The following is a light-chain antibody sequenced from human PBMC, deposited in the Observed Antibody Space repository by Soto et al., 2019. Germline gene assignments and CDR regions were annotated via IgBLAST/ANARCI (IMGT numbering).Light chain of an antibody. CDR3: QSYDSSLRAWV. V-gene: IGLV1-40*01. CDR2: ANT. CDR1: SSNIGAGYD. Sequence: QSVLMQPSSVSGAPGQRVTISCTGTSSNIGAGYDVHWYQQLPGTAPTVLIFANTNRPSGVPDRFSGSKSATSASLAITGLQAEDEADYYCQSYDSSLRAWVFGGGTQLTVL. J-gene: IGLJ3*02.